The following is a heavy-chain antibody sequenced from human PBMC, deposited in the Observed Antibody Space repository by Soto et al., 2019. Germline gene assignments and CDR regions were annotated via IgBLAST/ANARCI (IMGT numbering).Heavy chain of an antibody. CDR2: ISWNSGII. J-gene: IGHJ4*02. Sequence: EVHLVESGGGLVQPGGSLRLSCVASGFMFDDYAMHWVRQAPGKGLEWVSGISWNSGIIGYVGSVKGRFTISRDNAKKPLYLQMNSLGVENRAFYYLAKAHFKSSGYYYADWGQGTWSPSPQ. CDR1: GFMFDDYA. V-gene: IGHV3-9*01. D-gene: IGHD3-22*01. CDR3: AKAHFKSSGYYYAD.